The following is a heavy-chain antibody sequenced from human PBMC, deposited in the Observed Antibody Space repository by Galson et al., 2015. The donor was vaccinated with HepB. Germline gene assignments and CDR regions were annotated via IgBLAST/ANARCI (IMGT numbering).Heavy chain of an antibody. Sequence: SLRLSCAASGFTFSNAWMSWVRQAPGKGLEWVGRIKSKTDGGTTDYAETVKGRFTISREDSTNTLYLQMNSRKTEDTAVYYCTTDKGIAVAQKGAYWGQGTLVTVSS. CDR1: GFTFSNAW. CDR2: IKSKTDGGTT. CDR3: TTDKGIAVAQKGAY. J-gene: IGHJ4*02. D-gene: IGHD6-19*01. V-gene: IGHV3-15*01.